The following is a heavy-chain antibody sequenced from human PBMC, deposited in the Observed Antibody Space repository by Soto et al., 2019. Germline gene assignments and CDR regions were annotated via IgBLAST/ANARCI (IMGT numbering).Heavy chain of an antibody. D-gene: IGHD1-1*01. J-gene: IGHJ4*02. CDR2: IDPSDSYI. CDR3: AIVTAETAYHYFDF. V-gene: IGHV5-10-1*01. Sequence: PXESLKISCKGSGYKFTNYWLSWVRQTPGKGLEWMGRIDPSDSYINYSPSFRGHVTISIDESISTAHLQWSSLKASDTATYYCAIVTAETAYHYFDFWGQGNLVTVSS. CDR1: GYKFTNYW.